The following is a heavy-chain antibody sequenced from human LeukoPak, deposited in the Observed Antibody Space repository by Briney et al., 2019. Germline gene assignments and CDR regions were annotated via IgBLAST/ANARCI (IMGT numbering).Heavy chain of an antibody. CDR3: ARSKTGDY. D-gene: IGHD1-14*01. CDR1: GFTFSSYS. CDR2: ISSSSSTI. J-gene: IGHJ4*02. V-gene: IGHV3-48*04. Sequence: GGSLRLSCAASGFTFSSYSMNWVRQAPGKGLEWVSYISSSSSTIYYADSVKGRFTISRDNAKNSLYLQMNSLRAEDTAVYYCARSKTGDYWGQGTLVTVSS.